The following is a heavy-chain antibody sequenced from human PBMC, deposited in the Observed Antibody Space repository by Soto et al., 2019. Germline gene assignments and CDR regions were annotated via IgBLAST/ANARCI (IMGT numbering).Heavy chain of an antibody. Sequence: QTGGSLRLSCAASGFTFSSYGMSWVRQAPGKGLEWVSSINGNGGNTYYADSVRGRFTISRDNSKNTLYLQMNSLRAEDTAVYYCAKRDTSGSYYFDDWGRGTLVTVSS. CDR3: AKRDTSGSYYFDD. V-gene: IGHV3-23*01. CDR1: GFTFSSYG. J-gene: IGHJ4*02. CDR2: INGNGGNT. D-gene: IGHD6-19*01.